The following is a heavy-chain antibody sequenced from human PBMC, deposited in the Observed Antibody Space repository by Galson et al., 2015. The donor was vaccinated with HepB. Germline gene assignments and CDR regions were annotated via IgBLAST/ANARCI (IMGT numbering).Heavy chain of an antibody. CDR1: GFSLSTSGMC. CDR3: ARIKWTYCSGGSCYSGGHAFDI. CDR2: IDWDDDK. V-gene: IGHV2-70*01. D-gene: IGHD2-15*01. Sequence: PALVKPPQTLTLTCTFSGFSLSTSGMCVSWIRQPPGKALEWLALIDWDDDKYYSTSLKTRLTISKDTSKNQVVLTMTNMDPVDTATYYCARIKWTYCSGGSCYSGGHAFDIWGQGTMVTVSS. J-gene: IGHJ3*02.